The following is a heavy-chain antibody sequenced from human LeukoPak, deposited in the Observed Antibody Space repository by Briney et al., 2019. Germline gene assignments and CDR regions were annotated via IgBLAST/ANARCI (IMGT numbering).Heavy chain of an antibody. CDR3: ARRFYYDSTENWFDP. CDR2: TYYSGST. J-gene: IGHJ5*02. D-gene: IGHD3-22*01. V-gene: IGHV4-31*02. CDR1: GGSISSGGYY. Sequence: PSETLSLTCTVAGGSISSGGYYCSWIRQHPGKGLEWIGYTYYSGSTYYNPSLKGRVTISVDTSKNQFSLRLSSVTAADTAVYYCARRFYYDSTENWFDPWGQGTLVTVSS.